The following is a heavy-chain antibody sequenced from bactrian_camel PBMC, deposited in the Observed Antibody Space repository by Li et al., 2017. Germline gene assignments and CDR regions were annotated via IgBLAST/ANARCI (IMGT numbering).Heavy chain of an antibody. D-gene: IGHD6*01. V-gene: IGHV3-2*01. CDR2: IYSDSSNT. CDR1: RFTFSNFNRFY. Sequence: HVQLVESGGGLVQPGGSLVLSCAASRFTFSNFNRFYMSWVRQAPGKGLEWVSSIYSDSSNTYYTDSVKGRFTFSRDNAENTVYLQMNNLKPEDTAVYYCVRGGLSRGGSWPDWGQGTQVTVS. J-gene: IGHJ4*01. CDR3: VRGGLSRGGSWPD.